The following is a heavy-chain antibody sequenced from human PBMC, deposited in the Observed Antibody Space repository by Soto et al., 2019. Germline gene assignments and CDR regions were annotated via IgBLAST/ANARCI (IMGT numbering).Heavy chain of an antibody. Sequence: QVQLQESGPGLVKPSETLSLTCTVSGGSISSYYWSWIRQPPGKGLEWIGYIYYSGSTNYNPSLKSRVTISVDTSKNQFSLKLSSVTAADTAVYYCGRAGSGGSYDYFDYWGQGTLVTVSS. CDR2: IYYSGST. D-gene: IGHD1-26*01. CDR1: GGSISSYY. CDR3: GRAGSGGSYDYFDY. J-gene: IGHJ4*02. V-gene: IGHV4-59*01.